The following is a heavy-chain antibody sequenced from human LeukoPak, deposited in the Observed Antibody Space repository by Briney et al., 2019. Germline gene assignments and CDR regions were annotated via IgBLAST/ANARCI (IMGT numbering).Heavy chain of an antibody. D-gene: IGHD1-26*01. Sequence: ASVKVSCKVSGYTLTELSMHWVRQAPGKGLEWMGGLDPEDGETIYAQKFQGRVTMTEDTSTDTAYMELSSLRSEDTAVYYCATRTPRSYPGCNYCYYYYYMDVWGKGTTVTVSS. J-gene: IGHJ6*03. CDR2: LDPEDGET. CDR3: ATRTPRSYPGCNYCYYYYYMDV. V-gene: IGHV1-24*01. CDR1: GYTLTELS.